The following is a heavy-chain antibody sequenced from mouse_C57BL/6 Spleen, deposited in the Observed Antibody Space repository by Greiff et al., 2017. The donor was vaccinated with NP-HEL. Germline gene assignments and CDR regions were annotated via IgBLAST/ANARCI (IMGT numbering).Heavy chain of an antibody. D-gene: IGHD2-5*01. CDR3: ARGGYSNYEGAMDY. CDR1: GYAFSSYW. Sequence: QVQLQQSGAELVKPGASVKISCKASGYAFSSYWMNWVKQRPGKGLEWIGQIYPGDGDTNYNGKFKGKATLTADKSSSTAYMQLSSLTSEDSAVYFCARGGYSNYEGAMDYWGQGTSVTVSS. J-gene: IGHJ4*01. V-gene: IGHV1-80*01. CDR2: IYPGDGDT.